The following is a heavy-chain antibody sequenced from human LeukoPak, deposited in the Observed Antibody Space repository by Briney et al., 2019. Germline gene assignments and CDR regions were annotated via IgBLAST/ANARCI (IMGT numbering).Heavy chain of an antibody. CDR3: ARTYGDYVVAFDI. V-gene: IGHV1-69*06. CDR1: GGTFSSYA. Sequence: GASVKVSCKASGGTFSSYAISWVRQAPGPGLEWMGGIIPIFGTANYAQKFQGRVTITADKSTSTAYMELSSLRSEDTAVYYCARTYGDYVVAFDIWGQGTMVTVSS. CDR2: IIPIFGTA. D-gene: IGHD4-17*01. J-gene: IGHJ3*02.